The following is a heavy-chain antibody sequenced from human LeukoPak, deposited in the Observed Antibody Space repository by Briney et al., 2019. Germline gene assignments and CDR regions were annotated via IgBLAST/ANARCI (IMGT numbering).Heavy chain of an antibody. V-gene: IGHV4-39*01. CDR3: ARTLRGLLPRTY. CDR2: IYYSGNT. Sequence: SETLSLTCTVSGGSISSSSYYWGWIRQPPGKGLEWIGSIYYSGNTNYNPSLQSRVTISVDTSKNQFSLKLTSVAAADTAVYFCARTLRGLLPRTYWGQGTLVTVSS. CDR1: GGSISSSSYY. D-gene: IGHD3-22*01. J-gene: IGHJ4*02.